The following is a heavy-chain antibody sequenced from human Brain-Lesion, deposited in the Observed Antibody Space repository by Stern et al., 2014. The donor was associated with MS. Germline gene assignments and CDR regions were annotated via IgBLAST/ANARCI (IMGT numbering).Heavy chain of an antibody. D-gene: IGHD2-15*01. Sequence: QVQLQESGPGLVKPSETLSLTCTVAGGSVSSTSYAWAWIRQPPGKGLEWIGAIYYSGNTYYSPSLKSRTTKSLDTSQNQFSLQLGSVTAADTAVYYCAGEEDIRYCSGGSCTGNWFDPWGQGTLVTVSS. V-gene: IGHV4-39*01. CDR1: GGSVSSTSYA. CDR2: IYYSGNT. CDR3: AGEEDIRYCSGGSCTGNWFDP. J-gene: IGHJ5*02.